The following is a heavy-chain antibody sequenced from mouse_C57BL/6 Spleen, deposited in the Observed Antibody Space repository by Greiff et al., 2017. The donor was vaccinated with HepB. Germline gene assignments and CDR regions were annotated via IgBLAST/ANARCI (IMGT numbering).Heavy chain of an antibody. D-gene: IGHD2-3*01. J-gene: IGHJ3*01. CDR3: ARGVYDGYTWFAY. CDR1: GYTFTDYN. Sequence: VQLQQSGPELVKPGASVKMSCKASGYTFTDYNMHWVKQSHGKSLEWIGYINPNNGGTSYNQKFKGKATLTVNKSSSTAYMELRSLTSEDSAVYYCARGVYDGYTWFAYWGQGTLVTVSA. CDR2: INPNNGGT. V-gene: IGHV1-22*01.